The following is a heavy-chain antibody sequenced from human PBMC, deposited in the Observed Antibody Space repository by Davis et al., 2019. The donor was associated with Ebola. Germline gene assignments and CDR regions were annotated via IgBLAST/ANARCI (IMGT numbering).Heavy chain of an antibody. Sequence: PSETLSLTCAVYGGSFSGYYWSWIRQPPGKGLEWIGEINHSGSTNYNPSLKSRVTMSVDTSKNQFSLKLSSVTAADTAVYYCAREDCSGGSCYVIDYWGQGTLVTVSS. V-gene: IGHV4-34*01. J-gene: IGHJ4*02. CDR1: GGSFSGYY. CDR3: AREDCSGGSCYVIDY. D-gene: IGHD2-15*01. CDR2: INHSGST.